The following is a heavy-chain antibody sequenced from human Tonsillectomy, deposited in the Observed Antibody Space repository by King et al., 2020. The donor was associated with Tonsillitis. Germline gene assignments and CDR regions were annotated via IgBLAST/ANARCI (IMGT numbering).Heavy chain of an antibody. J-gene: IGHJ6*02. D-gene: IGHD3-3*01. Sequence: VQLLESGGGLVQPGRSLRLAGAASGFTFDNDAMHLVWQAPVKCMQCVACINWISGSVRYAGSVKGRFTISRDNAKNSLYLQMNSLRAEDTALYYCAKDITISFYGMDVWGQGTTVTVSS. CDR3: AKDITISFYGMDV. CDR1: GFTFDNDA. CDR2: INWISGSV. V-gene: IGHV3-9*01.